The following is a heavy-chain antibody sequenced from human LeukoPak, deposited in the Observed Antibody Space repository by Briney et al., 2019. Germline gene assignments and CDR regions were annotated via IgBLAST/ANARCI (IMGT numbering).Heavy chain of an antibody. Sequence: GGSLRLSCVVSGFTFSSYWMHWVRQAPGKGLVWVSRMNTDGSITTYADTVKGRFTISRDNAKNTLYLQVNSLRAEDTAVYYCARDRGPRTGFMVREAYDYWGQGTLVTVSS. D-gene: IGHD3-10*01. CDR1: GFTFSSYW. CDR3: ARDRGPRTGFMVREAYDY. J-gene: IGHJ4*02. CDR2: MNTDGSIT. V-gene: IGHV3-74*01.